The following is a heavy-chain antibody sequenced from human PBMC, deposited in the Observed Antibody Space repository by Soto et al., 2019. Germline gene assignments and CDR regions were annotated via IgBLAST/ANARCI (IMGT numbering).Heavy chain of an antibody. Sequence: GGSLRLSCAASGFTFSSYGMHWVRQAPGKGLEWVAVISYDGSNKYYADSVKGRFTISRDNSKNTLYLQMNSLRAEDTAVYYCAKGTSSSVLGWFDPWGQGTLVTVSS. CDR2: ISYDGSNK. CDR3: AKGTSSSVLGWFDP. J-gene: IGHJ5*02. V-gene: IGHV3-30*18. CDR1: GFTFSSYG. D-gene: IGHD6-6*01.